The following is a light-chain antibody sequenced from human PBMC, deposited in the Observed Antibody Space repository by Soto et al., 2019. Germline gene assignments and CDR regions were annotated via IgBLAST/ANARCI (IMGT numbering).Light chain of an antibody. CDR2: DAS. V-gene: IGKV3-11*01. CDR1: QSVSRY. J-gene: IGKJ4*01. Sequence: EIVLTQSPATLSLSPGERATLSCRASQSVSRYLAWYQQKSGQAPRLLIYDASNRATGIPARFSGSGSGTDFTLTISSLEPEDFPVYYCQQRTNWPLTFGGGTKVEIK. CDR3: QQRTNWPLT.